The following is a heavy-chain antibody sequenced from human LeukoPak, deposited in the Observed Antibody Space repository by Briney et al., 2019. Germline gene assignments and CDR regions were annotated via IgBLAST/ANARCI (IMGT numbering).Heavy chain of an antibody. CDR2: INSDGSNT. D-gene: IGHD3-10*01. CDR1: GFTFSSYW. V-gene: IGHV3-74*01. Sequence: PGGSLRLSCAASGFTFSSYWMHWVRQAPGKGLVWVSRINSDGSNTNYADSVKGRFTISRDNAKNTLYLQMNNLRAEDTAVYYCAKDPRGGTLDYWGQGTLVTVSS. J-gene: IGHJ4*02. CDR3: AKDPRGGTLDY.